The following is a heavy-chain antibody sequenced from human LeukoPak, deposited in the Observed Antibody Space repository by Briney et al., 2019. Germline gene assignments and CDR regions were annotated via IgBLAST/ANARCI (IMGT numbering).Heavy chain of an antibody. CDR1: GFTFSDYY. CDR2: ISGSGGST. CDR3: AKEGPLLLFRTHFDY. Sequence: GGSLRLSCAASGFTFSDYYMSWIRQAPGKGLEWVSAISGSGGSTYYADSVKGRFTISRDNSKNTLYLQMNSLRAEDTAVYYCAKEGPLLLFRTHFDYWGQGTLVTVSS. D-gene: IGHD3-10*01. V-gene: IGHV3-23*01. J-gene: IGHJ4*02.